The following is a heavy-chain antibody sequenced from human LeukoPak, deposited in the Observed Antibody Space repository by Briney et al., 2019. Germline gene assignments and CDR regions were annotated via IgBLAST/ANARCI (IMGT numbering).Heavy chain of an antibody. CDR2: IYYSGDT. V-gene: IGHV4-39*01. Sequence: SETLSLTCTVSGGSITSSSHYWGWIRQPPGKGLEWIGSIYYSGDTYYNPSLKSRVTTSVDTSKSQFSLRLSSVTAADTAVYYCARFRSWFDPWGQGTLVTVSS. CDR1: GGSITSSSHY. J-gene: IGHJ5*02. CDR3: ARFRSWFDP.